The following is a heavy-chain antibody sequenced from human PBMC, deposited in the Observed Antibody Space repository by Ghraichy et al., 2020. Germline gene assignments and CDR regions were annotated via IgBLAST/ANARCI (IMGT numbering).Heavy chain of an antibody. CDR2: IKQDGSEK. D-gene: IGHD3-9*01. J-gene: IGHJ5*02. CDR3: ARRGLRYFDWFDP. CDR1: GFTFSSYW. Sequence: GGSLRLSCAASGFTFSSYWMSWVRQAPGKGLEWVANIKQDGSEKYYVDSVKGRFTISRDNAKNSLYLQMNSLRAEDTAVYYCARRGLRYFDWFDPWGQGTLVTVSS. V-gene: IGHV3-7*02.